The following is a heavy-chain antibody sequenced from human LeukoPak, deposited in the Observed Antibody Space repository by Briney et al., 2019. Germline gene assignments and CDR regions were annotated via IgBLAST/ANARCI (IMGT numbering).Heavy chain of an antibody. Sequence: SETLSLTCAVYGGSFSGYYWSWIRQPPGKGLEWIGEINHSGSTNYNPSLKSRVTISVDTSKNQFSLKLSSVTTADTAVYYCARAAESKLGNFDYWGQGTLVTVSS. CDR2: INHSGST. CDR3: ARAAESKLGNFDY. D-gene: IGHD7-27*01. V-gene: IGHV4-34*01. CDR1: GGSFSGYY. J-gene: IGHJ4*02.